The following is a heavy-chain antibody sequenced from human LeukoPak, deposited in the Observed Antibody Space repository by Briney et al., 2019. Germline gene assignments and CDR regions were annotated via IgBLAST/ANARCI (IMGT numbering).Heavy chain of an antibody. Sequence: PSETLSLTCTVSGGSISSSSYYWGWIRQPPGKGLEWIGSIYYSGSTYYNPSLKSRVTISVDTSKNQFSLKLSSVTAADTAVYYCANYYYGTLNWFDPWGQGTLVTVSS. CDR3: ANYYYGTLNWFDP. J-gene: IGHJ5*02. V-gene: IGHV4-39*07. CDR2: IYYSGST. D-gene: IGHD3-10*01. CDR1: GGSISSSSYY.